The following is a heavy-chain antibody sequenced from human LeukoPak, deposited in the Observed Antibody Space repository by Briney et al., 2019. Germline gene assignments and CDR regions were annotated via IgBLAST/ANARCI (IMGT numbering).Heavy chain of an antibody. Sequence: PGGSLRLSCAASRFIFSDYYMDWLRQAPGKGLEWVASISSSGYTMFYADSVRGRFTISRDNAKSSLFLQMNSLRVEDTAVYFCARVRKQRLERIYFDSRGQGILVTVSS. J-gene: IGHJ4*02. CDR1: RFIFSDYY. D-gene: IGHD6-25*01. CDR3: ARVRKQRLERIYFDS. V-gene: IGHV3-11*01. CDR2: ISSSGYTM.